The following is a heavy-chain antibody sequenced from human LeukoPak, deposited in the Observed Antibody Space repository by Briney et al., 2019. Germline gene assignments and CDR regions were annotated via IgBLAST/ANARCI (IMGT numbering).Heavy chain of an antibody. CDR2: INPSGGST. V-gene: IGHV1-46*01. J-gene: IGHJ2*01. D-gene: IGHD4-17*01. CDR3: ARDRGTTVTYWYFDL. Sequence: ASVKVSCKASGYTFTSYYMHWVRQAPGQGLEWMGIINPSGGSTSYAQKFQGRVTMTRDTPTSTVYMELSSLRSEDTAVYYCARDRGTTVTYWYFDLWGRGTLVTVSS. CDR1: GYTFTSYY.